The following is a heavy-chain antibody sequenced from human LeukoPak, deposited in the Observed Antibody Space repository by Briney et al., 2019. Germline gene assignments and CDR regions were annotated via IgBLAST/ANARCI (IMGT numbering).Heavy chain of an antibody. CDR2: IIPIFGTA. V-gene: IGHV1-69*05. J-gene: IGHJ5*02. CDR3: AREKTYYYDSSGPRNWFDP. D-gene: IGHD3-22*01. CDR1: GGTFSSYA. Sequence: ASVKVSCKASGGTFSSYAISWVRQAPGQGLEWMGGIIPIFGTANYAQKFQGRVTITTDESTSTAYMGLSSLRSEDTAVYYCAREKTYYYDSSGPRNWFDPWGQGTLVTVSS.